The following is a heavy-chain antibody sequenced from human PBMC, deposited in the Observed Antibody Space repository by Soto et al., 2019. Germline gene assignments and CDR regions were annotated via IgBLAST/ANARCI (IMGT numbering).Heavy chain of an antibody. J-gene: IGHJ4*02. Sequence: SVKVSCKASGGTFSSYAISWVRQAPGQGLEWMGGIIPIFGTANYAQKFQGRVTITADKSTSTAYMELNSLRAEDTAVYYCAVGGWIQLWLSFHGGEKYYYDSSGHDYWGQGTLVTVSS. CDR1: GGTFSSYA. V-gene: IGHV1-69*06. D-gene: IGHD3-22*01. CDR3: AVGGWIQLWLSFHGGEKYYYDSSGHDY. CDR2: IIPIFGTA.